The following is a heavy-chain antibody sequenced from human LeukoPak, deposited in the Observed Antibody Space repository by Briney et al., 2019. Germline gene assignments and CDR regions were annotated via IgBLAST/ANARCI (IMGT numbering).Heavy chain of an antibody. CDR1: GGSISSYY. J-gene: IGHJ4*02. V-gene: IGHV4-59*12. Sequence: SGTLSLTCTVSGGSISSYYWSWIRQPPGKGLEWIGYIYYSGSTNYNPSLKSRVTISVDTSKNQFSLKLSSVTAADTAVYYCARGKTYDSSGYFVVAPHDYWGQGTLVTVSS. CDR3: ARGKTYDSSGYFVVAPHDY. CDR2: IYYSGST. D-gene: IGHD3-22*01.